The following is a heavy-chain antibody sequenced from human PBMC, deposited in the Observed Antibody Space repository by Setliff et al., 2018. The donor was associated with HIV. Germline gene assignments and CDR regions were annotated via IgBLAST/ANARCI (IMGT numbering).Heavy chain of an antibody. CDR1: GDSITNDDYY. D-gene: IGHD4-17*01. CDR3: ARVQMAYAAFDV. CDR2: IYFTGSS. Sequence: SETLSLTCTVSGDSITNDDYYWSWIRQPPGKGLEWIGSIYFTGSSDNNPSLKSRVTLSVDTSKHQFSLKLSSVTAADTAVYYCARVQMAYAAFDVWGQGTMVTVSS. J-gene: IGHJ3*01. V-gene: IGHV4-61*08.